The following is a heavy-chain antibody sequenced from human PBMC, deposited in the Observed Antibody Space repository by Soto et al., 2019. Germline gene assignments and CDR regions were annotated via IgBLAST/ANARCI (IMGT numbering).Heavy chain of an antibody. CDR2: INPSGGST. D-gene: IGHD3-3*01. CDR1: GYTFTSYY. Sequence: ASVKVSGKASGYTFTSYYMHWVRQAPGQGLEWMGIINPSGGSTSYAQKFQGRVTMTRDTSTSTVYMELSSLRSEDTAVYYCARDRVEGYDFWSGYFIPRSDAFDIWGQGTMVTVSS. CDR3: ARDRVEGYDFWSGYFIPRSDAFDI. V-gene: IGHV1-46*01. J-gene: IGHJ3*02.